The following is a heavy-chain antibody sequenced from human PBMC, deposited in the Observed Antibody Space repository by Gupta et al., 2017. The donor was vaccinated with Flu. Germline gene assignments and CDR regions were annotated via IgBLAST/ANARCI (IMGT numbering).Heavy chain of an antibody. CDR3: ARQEHGTIFDY. J-gene: IGHJ4*02. CDR2: IYYSGST. D-gene: IGHD2-2*01. Sequence: SWIRQPPGKGLEWIGYIYYSGSTNYNPSLKSRVTISVDTSKNQFSLKLSSVTAADTAVYYCARQEHGTIFDYWGQGTLVTVSS. V-gene: IGHV4-59*08.